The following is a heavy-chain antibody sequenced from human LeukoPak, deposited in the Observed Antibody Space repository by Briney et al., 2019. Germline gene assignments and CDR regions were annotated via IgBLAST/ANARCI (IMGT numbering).Heavy chain of an antibody. V-gene: IGHV4-59*01. D-gene: IGHD5-18*01. Sequence: SETLSLTCTVSCGPISSYYWSWIRQPPGKGLEWIGYIYYSGSTNYNPSLKSRVTISVDTSKNQFSLKLSSVTAADTAVYYCASLKIQLWIMDYWGQGTLVTVSS. CDR2: IYYSGST. CDR1: CGPISSYY. J-gene: IGHJ4*02. CDR3: ASLKIQLWIMDY.